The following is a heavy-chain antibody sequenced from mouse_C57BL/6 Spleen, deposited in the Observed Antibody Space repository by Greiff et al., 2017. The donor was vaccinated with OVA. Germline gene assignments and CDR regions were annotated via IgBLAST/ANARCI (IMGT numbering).Heavy chain of an antibody. D-gene: IGHD3-3*01. J-gene: IGHJ2*01. CDR3: ARLGARGYYFDY. CDR2: IYPSDSET. Sequence: QVQLKQPGAELVRPGSSVKLSCKASGYTFTSYWMDWVKQRPGQGLEWIGNIYPSDSETHYNQKFKDKATLTVDKSSSTAYMQLSSLTSEDSAVYYCARLGARGYYFDYWGQGTTLTVSS. V-gene: IGHV1-61*01. CDR1: GYTFTSYW.